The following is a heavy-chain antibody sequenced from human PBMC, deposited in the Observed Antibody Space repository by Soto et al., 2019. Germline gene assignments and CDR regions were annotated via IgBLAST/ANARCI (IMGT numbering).Heavy chain of an antibody. J-gene: IGHJ4*02. V-gene: IGHV3-7*01. D-gene: IGHD2-15*01. CDR3: ARSLGYCSGGNCYYFDC. CDR1: GLTFSSYW. CDR2: IKQDGSEK. Sequence: PGGSLRLSCAASGLTFSSYWMSWVRQAPGKGLEWVANIKQDGSEKYYVDSVKGRFTISRDNAKNSLYLQMNSMRAEDTAVYYCARSLGYCSGGNCYYFDCWGQGTLVTVSS.